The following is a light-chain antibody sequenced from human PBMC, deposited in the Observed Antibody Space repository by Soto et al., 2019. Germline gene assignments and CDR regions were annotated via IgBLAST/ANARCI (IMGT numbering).Light chain of an antibody. J-gene: IGKJ5*01. CDR1: QGISSW. CDR2: AAS. Sequence: DIQMTQSPSSVSASVGYRATINCRASQGISSWLAWYQQKPGKAPKLLIYAASSLESGVPSRFSGSGSATDFTLAIDGLQTEDFATYYCKEANTFPITFGKGTRLEIK. CDR3: KEANTFPIT. V-gene: IGKV1D-12*01.